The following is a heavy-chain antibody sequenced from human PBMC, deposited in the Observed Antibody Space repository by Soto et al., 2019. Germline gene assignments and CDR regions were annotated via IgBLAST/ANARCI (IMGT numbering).Heavy chain of an antibody. CDR3: ARVSGSGSYYWFDP. D-gene: IGHD3-10*01. V-gene: IGHV3-33*01. Sequence: GGSLRLSCAASGFTFSSYGMHWVRQAPGKGLEWVAVIWYDGSNKYYADSVKGRFTISRDNSKNTLYLQMNSLRAEDTAVYYCARVSGSGSYYWFDPWGQGTLVTVSS. J-gene: IGHJ5*02. CDR2: IWYDGSNK. CDR1: GFTFSSYG.